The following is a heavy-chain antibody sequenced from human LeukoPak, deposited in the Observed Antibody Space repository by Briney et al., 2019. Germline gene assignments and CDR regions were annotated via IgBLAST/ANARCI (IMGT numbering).Heavy chain of an antibody. CDR3: AKDSSSLYFDY. V-gene: IGHV3-23*01. CDR1: GFTFSSYA. CDR2: ISDSGGST. J-gene: IGHJ4*02. D-gene: IGHD6-13*01. Sequence: GGSLRLSCAASGFTFSSYAINWARQAPGKGLEWVSTISDSGGSTYYGDSVKGRFTISRDNSKNTLYLQMNSLRAEDTAIYYCAKDSSSLYFDYWGQGTLVTVSS.